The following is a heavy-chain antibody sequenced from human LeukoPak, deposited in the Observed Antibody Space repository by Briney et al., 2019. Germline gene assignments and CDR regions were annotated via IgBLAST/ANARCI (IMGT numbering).Heavy chain of an antibody. J-gene: IGHJ4*02. V-gene: IGHV1-8*01. Sequence: GASVKVSCKASGYTFTSYDVNWVRQATGQGLEWMGWVNPSSGHTGYAQEFQGRVTMTTNTSISTAYMELSSLRSEDTAVYYCARGAPGSYCSGGSCPYFDYWGQGTLVSVSS. D-gene: IGHD2-15*01. CDR1: GYTFTSYD. CDR3: ARGAPGSYCSGGSCPYFDY. CDR2: VNPSSGHT.